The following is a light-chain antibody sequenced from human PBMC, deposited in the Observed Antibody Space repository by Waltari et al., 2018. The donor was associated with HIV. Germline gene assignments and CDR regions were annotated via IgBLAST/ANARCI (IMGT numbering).Light chain of an antibody. CDR1: KLGDKY. Sequence: SYELTQPPSVSVSPGQTASITCSGDKLGDKYACWYQQKPGQSPVVVIYQDTKRPSGIPARFSGSNSGNTATLTISGTQAMDEADYYCQTWDSSTVVFGGGTKLTVL. J-gene: IGLJ2*01. CDR3: QTWDSSTVV. V-gene: IGLV3-1*01. CDR2: QDT.